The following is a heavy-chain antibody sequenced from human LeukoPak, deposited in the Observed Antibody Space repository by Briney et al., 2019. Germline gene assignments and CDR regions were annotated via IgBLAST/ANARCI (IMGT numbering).Heavy chain of an antibody. CDR3: AGSSGGRNYAFDI. D-gene: IGHD2-15*01. Sequence: KPSETLSLTCTVSGGSISSYYWSWIRQPPGKGLEWIGYIYYSGSTNYNPSLKSRVTISVDTSKNQFSLKLSSVTAADAAVYYCAGSSGGRNYAFDIWGQGTMVTVSS. V-gene: IGHV4-59*01. CDR2: IYYSGST. J-gene: IGHJ3*02. CDR1: GGSISSYY.